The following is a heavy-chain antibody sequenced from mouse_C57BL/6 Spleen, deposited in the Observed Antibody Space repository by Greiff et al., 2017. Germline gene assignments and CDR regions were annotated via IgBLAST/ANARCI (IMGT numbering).Heavy chain of an antibody. CDR3: ASYDGYYNWYFDV. V-gene: IGHV5-17*01. CDR2: ISSGSSTI. D-gene: IGHD2-3*01. Sequence: EVKVVESGGGLVKPGGSLKLSCAASGFTFSDYGMHWVRQAPEKGLEWVAYISSGSSTIYYADTVKGRFTISRDNAKNTLFLQMTSLRSEDTAMYYCASYDGYYNWYFDVWGTGTTVTVSS. J-gene: IGHJ1*03. CDR1: GFTFSDYG.